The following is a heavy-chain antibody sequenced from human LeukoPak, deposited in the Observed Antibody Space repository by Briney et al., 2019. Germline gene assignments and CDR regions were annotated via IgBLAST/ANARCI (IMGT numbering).Heavy chain of an antibody. J-gene: IGHJ5*02. V-gene: IGHV4-39*01. CDR3: ARVRIKVWFDP. CDR2: IYYSGIT. Sequence: SETLSLTCTVSGGSISSSSYYWDWIHQPPGKGLEWIGSIYYSGITYYNPSLKSRVTISVDTSKNQFSLRLTSVTAADTAVYYCARVRIKVWFDPWGQGTLVTVSS. CDR1: GGSISSSSYY.